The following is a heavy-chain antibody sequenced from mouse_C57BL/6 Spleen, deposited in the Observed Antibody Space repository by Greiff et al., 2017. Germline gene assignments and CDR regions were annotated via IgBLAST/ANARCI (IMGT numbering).Heavy chain of an antibody. D-gene: IGHD2-5*01. CDR1: GYASSSYW. CDR3: ARHYSNCEVLVAY. V-gene: IGHV1-80*01. J-gene: IGHJ3*01. Sequence: VQLQQSGAELVKPGASVKISCKASGYASSSYWMNWVKQRPGKGLEWIGQIYPGDGDTNYNGKFKGKATLTADKSSSTAYMQLSSLTSEDSAVYFCARHYSNCEVLVAYWGQGTLVTVSA. CDR2: IYPGDGDT.